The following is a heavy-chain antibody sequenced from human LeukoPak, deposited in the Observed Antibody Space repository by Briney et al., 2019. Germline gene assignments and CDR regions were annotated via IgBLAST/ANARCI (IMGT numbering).Heavy chain of an antibody. CDR3: ARARDSYYYDSSGYYPHYYFDY. CDR1: GGSISSYY. J-gene: IGHJ4*02. D-gene: IGHD3-22*01. V-gene: IGHV4-59*01. CDR2: LYYSWST. Sequence: SETLSLTCTVSGGSISSYYWSWIRQPPGKGLEWIGYLYYSWSTNYSPSLKSRVTISVDTSKNQFSLKLSSVTAADTAVYYCARARDSYYYDSSGYYPHYYFDYWGQGTLVTVSS.